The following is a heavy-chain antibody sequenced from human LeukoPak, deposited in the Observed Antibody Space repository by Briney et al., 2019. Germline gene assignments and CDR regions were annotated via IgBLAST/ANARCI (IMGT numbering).Heavy chain of an antibody. D-gene: IGHD4-17*01. J-gene: IGHJ3*01. CDR3: ARRARDFGDSHAFDV. CDR2: IRRVPTDL. Sequence: PGGSLRLSCVASGLTFSDTNLAWIRQAPGKGLEWISYIRRVPTDLYYAASVKGRFTTPRDNAKNSLYLQMNSLRAEDTANYYCARRARDFGDSHAFDVWGQGTMVTVSS. CDR1: GLTFSDTN. V-gene: IGHV3-11*01.